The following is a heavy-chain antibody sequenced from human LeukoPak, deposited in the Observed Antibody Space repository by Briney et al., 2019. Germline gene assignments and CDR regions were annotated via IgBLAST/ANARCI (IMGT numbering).Heavy chain of an antibody. V-gene: IGHV4-34*01. J-gene: IGHJ6*03. CDR2: ISHSGST. D-gene: IGHD3-9*01. CDR3: ARLTKVYFDWFKSHGYMDV. CDR1: GGSFSGYY. Sequence: SETLSLTCAVYGGSFSGYYWSWIRQPPGKGLEWIGEISHSGSTNYNPSLKSRVTISVDTSKNQFSLKLSSVTAADTAVYYCARLTKVYFDWFKSHGYMDVWGKGATVTVSS.